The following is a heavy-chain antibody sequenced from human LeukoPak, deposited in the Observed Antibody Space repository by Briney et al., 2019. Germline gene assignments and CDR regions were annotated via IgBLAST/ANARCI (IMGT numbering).Heavy chain of an antibody. CDR2: IYYSGST. Sequence: KPSETLSLTCTVSSGSISSYYWSWIRQPPGKGLEWIGYIYYSGSTNDNPSLKSRVTISVDTSKNQFSLSLTSVTAADTAVYYCATLGLLRGAGFNLATHFDFWGQGTLVTVSS. V-gene: IGHV4-59*08. CDR1: SGSISSYY. J-gene: IGHJ4*02. D-gene: IGHD2-15*01. CDR3: ATLGLLRGAGFNLATHFDF.